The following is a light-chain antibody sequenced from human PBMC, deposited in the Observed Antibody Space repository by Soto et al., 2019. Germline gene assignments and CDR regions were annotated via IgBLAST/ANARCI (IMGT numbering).Light chain of an antibody. V-gene: IGKV1-39*01. CDR1: QSISSY. CDR2: AAS. CDR3: QQSYSTPWT. J-gene: IGKJ1*01. Sequence: DIQMTQSPSSLSASVGDRVTITCRASQSISSYLNWYQQKPGKAPKLLIYAASSLQSGVPSRFSGSGSGTDFTLTISSLQPEDFATYYCQQSYSTPWTFGQGSKAAI.